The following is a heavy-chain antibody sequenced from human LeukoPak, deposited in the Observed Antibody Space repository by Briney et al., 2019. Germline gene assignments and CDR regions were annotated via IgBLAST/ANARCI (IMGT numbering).Heavy chain of an antibody. CDR2: MNPNSGNT. J-gene: IGHJ5*02. V-gene: IGHV1-8*01. CDR3: ARGASRQWYSNYVQPPAMDFDP. Sequence: ASVKVSCKASGYTFTSYDINWVRQATGQGLEWMGWMNPNSGNTGYAQKFQGRVTMTRNTSISTAYMELSSLRSEDTAVYYCARGASRQWYSNYVQPPAMDFDPWGQGTLVTVSS. CDR1: GYTFTSYD. D-gene: IGHD4-11*01.